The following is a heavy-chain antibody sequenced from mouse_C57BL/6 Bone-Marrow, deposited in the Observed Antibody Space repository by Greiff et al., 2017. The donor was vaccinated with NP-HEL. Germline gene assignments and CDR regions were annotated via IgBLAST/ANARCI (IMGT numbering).Heavy chain of an antibody. J-gene: IGHJ1*03. Sequence: VQLQQSGAELMKPGASVKLSCKATGYTFTGYWIEWVKQRPGHGLEWIGEILPGSGSTNYNEKFKGKATFTADTSSNTAYMQLSSLTTEASAIYYVARTPITTVVPDWYFDVWGTGTTVTVSS. V-gene: IGHV1-9*01. CDR2: ILPGSGST. CDR1: GYTFTGYW. CDR3: ARTPITTVVPDWYFDV. D-gene: IGHD1-1*01.